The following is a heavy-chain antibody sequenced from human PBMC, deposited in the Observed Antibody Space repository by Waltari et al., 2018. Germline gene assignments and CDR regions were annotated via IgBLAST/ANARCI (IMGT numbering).Heavy chain of an antibody. CDR2: ISGSGGST. Sequence: EVQLVESGGGLVQPGGSLRLSCAASGFTFSSYAMSWVRQAPGKGLEWVSAISGSGGSTYYADSVKGRFTISRDKSKNTLYLQMNSLRAEDTAVYYCANMMRDSGSPPDYWGQGTLVTVSS. D-gene: IGHD1-26*01. CDR3: ANMMRDSGSPPDY. J-gene: IGHJ4*02. CDR1: GFTFSSYA. V-gene: IGHV3-23*04.